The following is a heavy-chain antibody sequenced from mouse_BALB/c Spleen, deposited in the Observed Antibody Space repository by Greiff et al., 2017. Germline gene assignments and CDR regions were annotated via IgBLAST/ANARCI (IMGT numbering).Heavy chain of an antibody. V-gene: IGHV1-7*01. CDR2: INPSTGYT. J-gene: IGHJ3*01. Sequence: QVQLKESGAELAKPGASVKMSCKASGYTFTSYWMHWVKQRPGQGLEWIGYINPSTGYTEYNQKFKDKATLTADKSSSTAYMQLSSLTSEDSAVYYCARDYRYDWFAYWGQGTLVTVSA. CDR3: ARDYRYDWFAY. D-gene: IGHD2-14*01. CDR1: GYTFTSYW.